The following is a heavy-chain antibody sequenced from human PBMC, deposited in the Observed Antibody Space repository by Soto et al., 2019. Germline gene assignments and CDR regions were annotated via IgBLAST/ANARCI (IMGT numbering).Heavy chain of an antibody. CDR3: ARGGDYYDSSEADAFDI. CDR2: ISAYNGNT. CDR1: GYTFTSYG. Sequence: ASVNVSCKASGYTFTSYGISWVQQAPGQGLEWMGWISAYNGNTNYAQKLQGRVTMTTDTSTSTAYMELRSLRSDDTAVYYCARGGDYYDSSEADAFDIWGQGTMVTVSS. V-gene: IGHV1-18*01. J-gene: IGHJ3*02. D-gene: IGHD3-22*01.